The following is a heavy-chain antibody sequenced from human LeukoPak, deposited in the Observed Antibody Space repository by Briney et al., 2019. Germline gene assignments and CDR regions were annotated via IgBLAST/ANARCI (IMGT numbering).Heavy chain of an antibody. CDR2: IKQDGSEK. J-gene: IGHJ6*02. CDR1: GFTFSSYW. Sequence: PGGSLRLSCAASGFTFSSYWMSWVRQAPGKGLEWVANIKQDGSEKYYEDSVKGRFTISRDNAKNSLYLQMNSLRAEDTAVYYCASAPGAGYYGMDVWGQGTTVTVSS. V-gene: IGHV3-7*01. D-gene: IGHD6-19*01. CDR3: ASAPGAGYYGMDV.